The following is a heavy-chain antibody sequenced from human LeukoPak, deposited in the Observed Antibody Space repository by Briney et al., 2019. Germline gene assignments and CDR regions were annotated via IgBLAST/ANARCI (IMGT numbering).Heavy chain of an antibody. V-gene: IGHV3-23*01. J-gene: IGHJ4*02. CDR2: ISGSGETT. CDR3: AKDRGMVGASVRAFDY. Sequence: GGSLRLSCAASGLTFSNAWMSWVRQAPGEGLEWVSVISGSGETTYYADSVKGRFTISRDNSQNTLYLQMSSLRGEDTALYYCAKDRGMVGASVRAFDYWGQGTLVTVSS. D-gene: IGHD1-26*01. CDR1: GLTFSNAW.